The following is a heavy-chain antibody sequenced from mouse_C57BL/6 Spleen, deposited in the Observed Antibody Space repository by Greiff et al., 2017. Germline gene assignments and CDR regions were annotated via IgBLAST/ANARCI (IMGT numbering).Heavy chain of an antibody. CDR2: IYPRDGST. D-gene: IGHD1-1*01. CDR3: ARSEDYGSSYWYFDV. CDR1: GYTFTDHT. V-gene: IGHV1-78*01. Sequence: VQLQQSDAELVKPGASVQISCKVSGYTFTDHTIHWMKQRPEQGLEWIGYIYPRDGSTKYNEKFKGKATLTADKSSSTAYMQLNSLTSEDSAVYFCARSEDYGSSYWYFDVWGTGTTVTVSS. J-gene: IGHJ1*03.